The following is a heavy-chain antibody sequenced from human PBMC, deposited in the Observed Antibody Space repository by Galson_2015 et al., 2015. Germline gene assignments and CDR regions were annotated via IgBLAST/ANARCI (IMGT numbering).Heavy chain of an antibody. CDR3: AKDVVVRRVWYFDY. CDR1: GFTFSSYG. Sequence: SLRLSCAASGFTFSSYGMHWVRQAPGKGLEWVAVISSDGSNKYYADSVKGRFTISRDNSKNTLYLQMNSLRAEDTAVYYCAKDVVVRRVWYFDYWGQGTLVTVSS. D-gene: IGHD2-21*01. V-gene: IGHV3-30*18. J-gene: IGHJ4*02. CDR2: ISSDGSNK.